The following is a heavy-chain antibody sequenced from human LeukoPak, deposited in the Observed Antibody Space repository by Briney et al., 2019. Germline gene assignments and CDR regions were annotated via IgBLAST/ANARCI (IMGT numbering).Heavy chain of an antibody. CDR3: ARERYGPDAFDI. CDR2: INSDGSST. J-gene: IGHJ3*02. CDR1: GFTFSRYW. D-gene: IGHD5-18*01. V-gene: IGHV3-74*01. Sequence: PGGSLRLSCAASGFTFSRYWMNWVRQAPGKGLVWVSRINSDGSSTSYADSVKGRFTISRDNAKNTLYLQMNSLRAEDTAVYYCARERYGPDAFDIWGQGTMVTVSS.